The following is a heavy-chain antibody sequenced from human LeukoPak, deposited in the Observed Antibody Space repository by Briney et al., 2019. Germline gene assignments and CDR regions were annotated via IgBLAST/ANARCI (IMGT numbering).Heavy chain of an antibody. V-gene: IGHV1-8*01. CDR1: GYTFTSYD. CDR3: ATDYGSGSHLLRGEGAFDY. Sequence: GASVKVSCKASGYTFTSYDINWVRQATGQGLEWMGWMNPNSGNTGYAQKFQGRVTMTRNTSISTAYMELSSLRSEDTAVYYCATDYGSGSHLLRGEGAFDYWGQGTLVTVSS. CDR2: MNPNSGNT. D-gene: IGHD3-10*01. J-gene: IGHJ4*02.